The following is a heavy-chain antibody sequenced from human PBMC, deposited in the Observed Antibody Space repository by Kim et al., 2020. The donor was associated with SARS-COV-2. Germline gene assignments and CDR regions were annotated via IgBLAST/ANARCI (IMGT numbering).Heavy chain of an antibody. D-gene: IGHD1-26*01. V-gene: IGHV4-38-2*02. J-gene: IGHJ1*01. CDR1: GYSISSGYY. CDR2: IYHSGNT. CDR3: ARAMGAANFQH. Sequence: SETLSLTCTVSGYSISSGYYWAWIRQPPGKGLEWIGSIYHSGNTYYNPSLKSRVTISVDTSKNQFSLKLSSVTAADTAVFYCARAMGAANFQHWGQGTLV.